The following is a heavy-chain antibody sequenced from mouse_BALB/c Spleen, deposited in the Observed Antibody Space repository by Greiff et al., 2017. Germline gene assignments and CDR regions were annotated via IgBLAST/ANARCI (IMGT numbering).Heavy chain of an antibody. CDR2: ISYSGST. V-gene: IGHV3-2*02. CDR3: ARFLHYYGGFDY. D-gene: IGHD1-2*01. J-gene: IGHJ2*01. Sequence: EVQRVESGPGLVKPSQSLSLTCTVTGYSITSDYAWNWIRQFPGNKLEWMGYISYSGSTSYNPSLKSRISITRDTSKNQFFLQLNSVTTEDTATYYCARFLHYYGGFDYWGQGTTLTVSS. CDR1: GYSITSDYA.